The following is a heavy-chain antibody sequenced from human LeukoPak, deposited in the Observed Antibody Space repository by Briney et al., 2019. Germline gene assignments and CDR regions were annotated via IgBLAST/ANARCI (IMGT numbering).Heavy chain of an antibody. J-gene: IGHJ6*04. CDR1: GYTFTSYG. Sequence: ASVKVSCKASGYTFTSYGISWVRQAPGQGLEWMGWINPNSGGTNYAQKFQGRVTMTRDTSTSTAYMELSSLRSEDTAVYYCARGRGSYPGDVWGKGTTVTVSS. CDR3: ARGRGSYPGDV. CDR2: INPNSGGT. V-gene: IGHV1-2*02. D-gene: IGHD1-26*01.